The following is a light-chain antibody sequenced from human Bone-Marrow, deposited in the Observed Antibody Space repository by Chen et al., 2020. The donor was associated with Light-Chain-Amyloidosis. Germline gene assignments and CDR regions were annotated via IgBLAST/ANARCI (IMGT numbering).Light chain of an antibody. J-gene: IGKJ4*01. Sequence: EILMTQPPATMSVYPGERATLSCRASQIVSSNLAWYQQKPGQAPRLLIYGASTRATGIPARFSGSGSGTEFTLTISSLQSEDFAVYYCQQYNNWPPLTFGGGTKVEIK. CDR1: QIVSSN. V-gene: IGKV3-15*01. CDR2: GAS. CDR3: QQYNNWPPLT.